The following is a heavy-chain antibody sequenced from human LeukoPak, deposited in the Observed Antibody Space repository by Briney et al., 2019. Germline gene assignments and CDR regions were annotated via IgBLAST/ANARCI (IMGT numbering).Heavy chain of an antibody. CDR2: IYYSGST. CDR3: ASLRLGELSLPLDAFDI. CDR1: GGSISSSSYY. Sequence: SETLSLTCTVSGGSISSSSYYWGWIRQPPGKGLEWIGSIYYSGSTYYNPSLKSRVTISVDTSKNQFSLKLSSVTAADTAVYYCASLRLGELSLPLDAFDIWGQGTMVTVSS. J-gene: IGHJ3*02. V-gene: IGHV4-39*07. D-gene: IGHD3-16*02.